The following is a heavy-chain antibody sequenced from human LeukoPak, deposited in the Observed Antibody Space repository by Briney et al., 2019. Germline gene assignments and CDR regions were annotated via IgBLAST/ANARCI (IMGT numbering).Heavy chain of an antibody. Sequence: SETLSLTCIVSGISINTGSYYWVWIRQPPGKGLEWIGTIYYSGKTYYNPSLKSRVTISEDTSKNQFSLKLSSVTAADTAVYYCARAYYYDSSRADYWGQGTLVTVSP. CDR2: IYYSGKT. V-gene: IGHV4-39*01. CDR1: GISINTGSYY. J-gene: IGHJ4*02. CDR3: ARAYYYDSSRADY. D-gene: IGHD3-22*01.